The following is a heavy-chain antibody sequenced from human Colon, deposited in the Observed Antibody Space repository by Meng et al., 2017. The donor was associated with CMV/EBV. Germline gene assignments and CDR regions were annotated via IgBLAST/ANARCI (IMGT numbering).Heavy chain of an antibody. CDR2: SRNRANIYTT. V-gene: IGHV3-72*01. CDR3: TSGYWYETYFNH. D-gene: IGHD2-8*02. CDR1: GFTFSDHY. J-gene: IGHJ4*02. Sequence: GESLKISCATSGFTFSDHYMDWVRQAPGRGLEWVGRSRNRANIYTTEYAPSVRGRFTISRDESKKLLFLHMTSLKTGDTAVYYCTSGYWYETYFNHWGQGTLVTVSS.